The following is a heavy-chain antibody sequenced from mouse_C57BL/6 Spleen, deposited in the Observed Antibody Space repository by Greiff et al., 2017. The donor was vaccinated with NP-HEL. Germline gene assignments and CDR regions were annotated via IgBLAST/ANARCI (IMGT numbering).Heavy chain of an antibody. CDR3: ARYTHSSGSDY. Sequence: QVQLQQPGAELVKPGASVKLSCKASGYTFTSYWMHWVKQRPGQGLEWIGMIHPNSGSTNYNEKFKSKATLTVDKSSSTAYMQLSSLTSEDSAVYYCARYTHSSGSDYWGQGTTLTVSS. D-gene: IGHD3-2*02. CDR1: GYTFTSYW. V-gene: IGHV1-64*01. J-gene: IGHJ2*01. CDR2: IHPNSGST.